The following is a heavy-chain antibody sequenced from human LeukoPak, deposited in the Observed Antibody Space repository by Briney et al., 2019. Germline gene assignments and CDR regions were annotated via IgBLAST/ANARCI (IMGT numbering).Heavy chain of an antibody. CDR3: AKDQVWIVVGSFDY. V-gene: IGHV3-66*01. CDR1: GFAVINNY. CDR2: IYSDGTT. D-gene: IGHD3-22*01. J-gene: IGHJ4*02. Sequence: GGSLRLSCAASGFAVINNYMSWVRQAPGKGLAWVSVIYSDGTTVYADSVKGRFTISRDNSKNTLYLQMTSLRAEDTAVYYCAKDQVWIVVGSFDYWGQGTLVTVSS.